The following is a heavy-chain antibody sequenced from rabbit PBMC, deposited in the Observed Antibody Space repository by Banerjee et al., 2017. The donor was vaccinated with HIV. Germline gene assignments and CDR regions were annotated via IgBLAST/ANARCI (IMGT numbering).Heavy chain of an antibody. CDR3: ARDYPDSSYWGYYFNL. CDR1: GFSFSSNYW. V-gene: IGHV1S40*01. CDR2: IYGDSSGST. D-gene: IGHD8-1*01. J-gene: IGHJ4*01. Sequence: QSLEESGGDLVKPGASLTLTCTASGFSFSSNYWICWVRQAPGKGLEWIACIYGDSSGSTYYANWAKGRFTISKTSSTTVTLQMTSLTAADTATYFCARDYPDSSYWGYYFNLWGPGTLVTVS.